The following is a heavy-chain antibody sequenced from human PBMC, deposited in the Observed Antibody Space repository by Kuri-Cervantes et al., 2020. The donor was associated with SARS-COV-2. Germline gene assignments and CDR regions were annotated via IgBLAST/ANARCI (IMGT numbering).Heavy chain of an antibody. CDR1: GGSFSGYY. CDR3: ARDTVMITFGGVIVYPDY. V-gene: IGHV4-34*01. Sequence: ESLKISCAVYGGSFSGYYWSWIRQPPGKGLEWIGEINHSGSTNYNPSLKSRVTISVDTSKNQFSLKLSSVTAADTAVYYCARDTVMITFGGVIVYPDYWGQGTLVTVSS. D-gene: IGHD3-16*02. J-gene: IGHJ4*02. CDR2: INHSGST.